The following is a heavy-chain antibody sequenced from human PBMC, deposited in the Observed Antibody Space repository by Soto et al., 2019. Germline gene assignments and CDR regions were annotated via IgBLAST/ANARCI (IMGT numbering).Heavy chain of an antibody. CDR3: AKDQRGTLGLLFDY. Sequence: HPGGSLRLSCVASGFTFSSYSMNWVRQAPGKGLEWVSSISGSGGSTYYADSVKGRFTISRDNSKNTLYLQMNSLRAEDTAVYYCAKDQRGTLGLLFDYWGQGTLVTVAS. J-gene: IGHJ4*02. V-gene: IGHV3-23*01. CDR1: GFTFSSYS. CDR2: ISGSGGST. D-gene: IGHD7-27*01.